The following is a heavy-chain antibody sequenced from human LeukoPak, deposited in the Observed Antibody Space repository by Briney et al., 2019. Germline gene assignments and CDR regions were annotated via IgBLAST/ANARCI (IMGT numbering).Heavy chain of an antibody. J-gene: IGHJ3*02. CDR3: AKDSARFGELATDAFDI. CDR2: ISWNSGSI. V-gene: IGHV3-9*01. Sequence: GRSLRLSCAASGFTFDDYAMHWVRQATGKGLEWVSGISWNSGSIGYADSVKGRFTISRDNAKNSLCLQMNSLRAEDTALYYCAKDSARFGELATDAFDIWGQGTMVTVSS. D-gene: IGHD3-10*01. CDR1: GFTFDDYA.